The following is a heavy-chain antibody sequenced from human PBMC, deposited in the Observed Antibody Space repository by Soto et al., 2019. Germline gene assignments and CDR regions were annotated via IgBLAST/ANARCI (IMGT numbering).Heavy chain of an antibody. V-gene: IGHV4-4*07. CDR1: GGSISSYY. CDR3: ARASVGPPGGGSWIMPFDF. Sequence: QVQLQESGPGLVKPSETLSLTCTVSGGSISSYYWSWIRQPAGKGLEWIGRIYAGGSTNYNPSLKRRVTRSVATSKNQFSLRLTSVTAADTAVYYCARASVGPPGGGSWIMPFDFWGQGTLVTVSS. CDR2: IYAGGST. D-gene: IGHD2-15*01. J-gene: IGHJ4*02.